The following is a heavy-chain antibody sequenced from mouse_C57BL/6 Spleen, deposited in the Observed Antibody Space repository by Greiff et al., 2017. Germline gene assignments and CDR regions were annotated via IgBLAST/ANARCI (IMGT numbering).Heavy chain of an antibody. V-gene: IGHV1-80*01. J-gene: IGHJ3*01. CDR1: GYAFSSYW. D-gene: IGHD4-1*01. CDR2: IYPGDGDT. Sequence: VKLMESGAELVKPGASVKISCKASGYAFSSYWMNWVKQRPGKGLEWIGQIYPGDGDTNYNGKFKGKATLTADKSSSTAYMQLSSLTSEDSAVYFCTLIWDGWFAYWGQGTLVTVSA. CDR3: TLIWDGWFAY.